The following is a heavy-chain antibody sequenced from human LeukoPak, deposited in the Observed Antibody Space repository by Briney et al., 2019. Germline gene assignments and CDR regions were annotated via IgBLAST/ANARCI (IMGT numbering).Heavy chain of an antibody. CDR3: ARDGGYGSGSHQFDY. CDR2: IYYSGST. Sequence: SETLSLTCTVSGGSIISSSYYWGWIRQPPGKGLEWIGSIYYSGSTYYNPSLKSRVTISVDTSKNQFSLQLSSVTAADTAVYYCARDGGYGSGSHQFDYWGQGALVTVSS. V-gene: IGHV4-39*07. D-gene: IGHD3-10*01. J-gene: IGHJ4*02. CDR1: GGSIISSSYY.